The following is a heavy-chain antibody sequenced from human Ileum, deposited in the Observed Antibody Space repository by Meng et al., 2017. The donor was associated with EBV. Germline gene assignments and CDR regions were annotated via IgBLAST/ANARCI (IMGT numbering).Heavy chain of an antibody. Sequence: QVQLVQSGAEVKKPGASVKVSCTASGYTFTSYDINWVRQGTGQGLEWMGWMNPNRGTTGYAQKFQGRVTMTRNISKSTAYMDLSSLRSEDTAVYYCATGVADFEYWGKGTLVNVST. D-gene: IGHD6-19*01. CDR3: ATGVADFEY. V-gene: IGHV1-8*01. J-gene: IGHJ4*02. CDR2: MNPNRGTT. CDR1: GYTFTSYD.